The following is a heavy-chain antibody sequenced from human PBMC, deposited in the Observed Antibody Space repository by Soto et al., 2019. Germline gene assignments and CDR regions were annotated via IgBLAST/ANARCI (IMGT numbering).Heavy chain of an antibody. CDR1: GFSLTTTGVG. V-gene: IGHV2-5*02. Sequence: SGPTLVNPTQTLTLTCTFSGFSLTTTGVGVGWVRQPPGKALEWLALIYWDDDRRLSPSLKNRLTITRDTSKDQVVLTLNKIDPVDTAIYYCVHSFYDLSGPFLFDYWGQGTLVTVSS. CDR2: IYWDDDR. CDR3: VHSFYDLSGPFLFDY. D-gene: IGHD3-22*01. J-gene: IGHJ4*02.